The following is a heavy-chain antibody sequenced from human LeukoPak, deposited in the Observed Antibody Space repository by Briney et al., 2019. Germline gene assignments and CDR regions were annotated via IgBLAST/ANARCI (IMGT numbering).Heavy chain of an antibody. D-gene: IGHD6-6*01. Sequence: GASVKVSCKASGYTFTSYGISWVRQAPGQGLEXXXXXSAYNGNTNYAQKLQGRVTMITDTSTSTAYMELRSLRSDDTAVYYCARTDSSSSGGYYGMDVWGQGTTVTVSS. CDR2: XSAYNGNT. CDR3: ARTDSSSSGGYYGMDV. V-gene: IGHV1-18*01. J-gene: IGHJ6*02. CDR1: GYTFTSYG.